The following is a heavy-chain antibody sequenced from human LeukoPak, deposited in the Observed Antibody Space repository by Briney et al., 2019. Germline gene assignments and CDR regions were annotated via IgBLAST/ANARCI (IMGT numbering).Heavy chain of an antibody. V-gene: IGHV3-53*01. CDR3: AREYGSGTFD. CDR2: IYNGGAT. D-gene: IGHD2-2*01. Sequence: GSLRLSCAASGFIVSNYYMNWVRQAPGKGLECVSVIYNGGATYYADSVKGRFTISRDNSKNTLYLQMNSLRAEDTAVYFCAREYGSGTFDWGQGTLVTVSS. J-gene: IGHJ4*02. CDR1: GFIVSNYY.